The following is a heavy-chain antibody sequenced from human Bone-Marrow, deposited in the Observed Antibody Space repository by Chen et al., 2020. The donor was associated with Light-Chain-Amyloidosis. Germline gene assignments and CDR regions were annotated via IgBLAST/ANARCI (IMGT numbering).Heavy chain of an antibody. CDR1: GFYFSHYW. D-gene: IGHD2-21*02. Sequence: EVQLVESGGEVVQPGGSLRLSCAASGFYFSHYWMHWVRQAPGKGLVRVSRIHSAGTSTAYAEPVKDRFIISRDNAKNTVYLRKNSLGGEETAMYFCVRDGTPTAVSRYFGYWGQGTPVPVS. J-gene: IGHJ4*02. V-gene: IGHV3-74*03. CDR3: VRDGTPTAVSRYFGY. CDR2: IHSAGTST.